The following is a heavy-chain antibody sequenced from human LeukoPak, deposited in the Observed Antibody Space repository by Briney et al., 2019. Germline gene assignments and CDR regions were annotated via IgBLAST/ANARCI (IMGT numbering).Heavy chain of an antibody. J-gene: IGHJ4*02. CDR2: IKQDGSEK. D-gene: IGHD1-14*01. CDR3: ARGILTPRGY. V-gene: IGHV3-7*01. CDR1: GFTFSNFW. Sequence: GGSLRLSCAASGFTFSNFWMNWVRQAPGKGLEWVANIKQDGSEKYYVDSVRGRFTISRDNAKNSLYLQMNSLRAEDTAVYYCARGILTPRGYWGQGTLLTVSS.